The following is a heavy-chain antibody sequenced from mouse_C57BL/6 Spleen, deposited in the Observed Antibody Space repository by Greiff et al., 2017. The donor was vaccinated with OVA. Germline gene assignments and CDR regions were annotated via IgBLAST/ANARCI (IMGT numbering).Heavy chain of an antibody. CDR1: GFTIKDYY. CDR3: ARGGSPPYWYFDV. D-gene: IGHD1-1*01. V-gene: IGHV14-2*01. J-gene: IGHJ1*03. CDR2: IGPEDGET. Sequence: EVKLVESGAELVKPGASVKLSCTASGFTIKDYYMHWVKQRTEQGLEWIGRIGPEDGETKYATKFQGKATITADTSSNTAYLQLSSLTSEDTAVYYCARGGSPPYWYFDVWGTGTTVTVSS.